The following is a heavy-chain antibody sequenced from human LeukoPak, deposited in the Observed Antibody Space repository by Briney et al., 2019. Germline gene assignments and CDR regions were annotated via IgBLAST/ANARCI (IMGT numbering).Heavy chain of an antibody. V-gene: IGHV4-61*01. CDR1: GGSVSSGTYY. CDR3: ARVEWFGELSPFDI. J-gene: IGHJ3*02. CDR2: IYYSGST. Sequence: PSETLSLTCTVSGGSVSSGTYYWRWIRQPPGEGLEWIGYIYYSGSTNYNPSLKSRVTISVDTSKNQFSLKLSSVTAADTAVYYCARVEWFGELSPFDIGGQGTMVTVS. D-gene: IGHD3-10*01.